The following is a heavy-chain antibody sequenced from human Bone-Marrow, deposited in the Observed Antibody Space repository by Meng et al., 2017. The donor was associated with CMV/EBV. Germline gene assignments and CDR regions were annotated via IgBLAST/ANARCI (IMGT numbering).Heavy chain of an antibody. Sequence: FTFSNAWMHWVRQATGKGLEWVGRIKSKTDGGTTDYGAPVKGRFTISGDDSKNTLYLQMNSLKTEDTAVYYCTRSPIWGSYRPFDYWGQGTLVTVSS. V-gene: IGHV3-15*07. CDR2: IKSKTDGGTT. CDR3: TRSPIWGSYRPFDY. CDR1: FTFSNAW. D-gene: IGHD3-16*02. J-gene: IGHJ4*02.